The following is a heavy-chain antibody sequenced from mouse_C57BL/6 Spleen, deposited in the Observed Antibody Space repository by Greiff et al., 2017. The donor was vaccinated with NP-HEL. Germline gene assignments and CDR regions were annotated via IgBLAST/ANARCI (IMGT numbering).Heavy chain of an antibody. J-gene: IGHJ1*03. Sequence: EVKLMESGGGLVKPGGSLKLSCAASGFTFSDYGMHWVRQAPEKGLEWVAYISSGSSTIYYADTVKGRFTISRDNAKNTLFLQMTSLRSEDTAMYYCARRYDYDGYFDVWGTGTTVTVSS. CDR3: ARRYDYDGYFDV. CDR2: ISSGSSTI. CDR1: GFTFSDYG. V-gene: IGHV5-17*01. D-gene: IGHD2-4*01.